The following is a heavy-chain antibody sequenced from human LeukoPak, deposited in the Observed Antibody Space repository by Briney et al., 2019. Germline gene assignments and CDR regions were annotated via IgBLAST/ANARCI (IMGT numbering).Heavy chain of an antibody. CDR3: ARGVVPAASGAFDI. CDR2: IYYSGST. Sequence: SETLSLTCTVSGGSISSYYWSWIRQPPGKGLEWIGYIYYSGSTNYNPSLKSRVTISVDTSKNQFSLKLSSVTAADTAVYYCARGVVPAASGAFDIWGQGTMVTVSS. J-gene: IGHJ3*02. V-gene: IGHV4-59*01. D-gene: IGHD2-2*01. CDR1: GGSISSYY.